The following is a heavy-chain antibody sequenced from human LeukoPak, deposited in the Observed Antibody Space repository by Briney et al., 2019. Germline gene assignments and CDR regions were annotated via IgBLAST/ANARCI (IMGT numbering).Heavy chain of an antibody. CDR2: ITSSGNTI. V-gene: IGHV3-48*01. CDR3: AKDLPDYGDYIEGY. Sequence: GGSLRLSCAASGFTFSSYSMHWVRQAPGKGLEWVSYITSSGNTIYYADSVKGRFTFTRDNSKNTLYLQMNSLRAEDTAVYYCAKDLPDYGDYIEGYWGQGTLVTVSS. CDR1: GFTFSSYS. D-gene: IGHD4-17*01. J-gene: IGHJ4*02.